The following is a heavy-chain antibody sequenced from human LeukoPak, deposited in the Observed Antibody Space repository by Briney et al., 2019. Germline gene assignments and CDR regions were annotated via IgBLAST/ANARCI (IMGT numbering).Heavy chain of an antibody. CDR3: ARDHSSSGWYEAWFDP. CDR1: GFTFSSYE. D-gene: IGHD6-19*01. J-gene: IGHJ5*02. CDR2: ISSSGSTI. Sequence: PGGSPRLSCAASGFTFSSYEMNWVRQAPGKGLEWVSYISSSGSTIYYADSVKGRFTISRDNAKNSLYLQMNSLRAGDTAVYYCARDHSSSGWYEAWFDPWGQGTLVTVSS. V-gene: IGHV3-48*03.